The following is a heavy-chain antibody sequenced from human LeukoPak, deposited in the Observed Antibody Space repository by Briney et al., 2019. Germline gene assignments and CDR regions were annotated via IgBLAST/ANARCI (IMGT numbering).Heavy chain of an antibody. J-gene: IGHJ4*02. D-gene: IGHD4-17*01. CDR1: GYTFTSYG. CDR3: ARDTITVTTPYFDC. Sequence: ASVKVSCKASGYTFTSYGISWVRQAPGQGLEWMGWISAYNGNTNYAQKLQGRVTMTTDTSTSTAYMELSSLTSDDTAFYYCARDTITVTTPYFDCWGQGTLVTVPS. CDR2: ISAYNGNT. V-gene: IGHV1-18*01.